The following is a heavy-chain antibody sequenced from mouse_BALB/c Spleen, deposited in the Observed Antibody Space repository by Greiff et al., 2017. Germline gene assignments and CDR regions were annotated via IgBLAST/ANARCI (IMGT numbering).Heavy chain of an antibody. CDR1: GYSITSGYY. D-gene: IGHD2-4*01. Sequence: EVKLQESGPGLVKPSQSLSLTCSVTGYSITSGYYWNWIRQFPGNKLEWMGYISYDGSNNYNPSLKNRISITRDTSKNQFFLKLNSVTTEDTATYYCARDLVITTYGEGAMDYWGQGTSVTVSS. J-gene: IGHJ4*01. V-gene: IGHV3-6*02. CDR3: ARDLVITTYGEGAMDY. CDR2: ISYDGSN.